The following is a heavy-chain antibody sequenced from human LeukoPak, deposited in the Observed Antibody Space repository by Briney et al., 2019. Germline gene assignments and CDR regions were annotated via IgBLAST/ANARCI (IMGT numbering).Heavy chain of an antibody. CDR3: STGSWNDHFFFAH. J-gene: IGHJ4*02. Sequence: GGSLRLSCAASGFTFSSYSMNWVRQAPGKGLEWVGRIKRKTDGGTTDYAAPVKGRFTISRDDSKNTLYLQMDSLKTEDTAVYYCSTGSWNDHFFFAHWGQGTLVTVSS. D-gene: IGHD1-1*01. CDR1: GFTFSSYS. V-gene: IGHV3-15*01. CDR2: IKRKTDGGTT.